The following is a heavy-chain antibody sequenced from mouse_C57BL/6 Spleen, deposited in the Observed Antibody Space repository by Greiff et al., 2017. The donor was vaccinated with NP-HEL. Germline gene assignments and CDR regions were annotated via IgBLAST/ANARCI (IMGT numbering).Heavy chain of an antibody. CDR1: GFSLTSYG. CDR3: ARNGIYDGYHCYAMDY. V-gene: IGHV2-2*01. D-gene: IGHD2-3*01. J-gene: IGHJ4*01. Sequence: VQLVESGPGLVQPSQSLSITCTVSGFSLTSYGVHWVRQSPGKGLEWLGVIWSGGSTDYNAAFISRLSISKDNSKSQVFFKMNSLQADDTAIYYCARNGIYDGYHCYAMDYWGQGTSVTVSS. CDR2: IWSGGST.